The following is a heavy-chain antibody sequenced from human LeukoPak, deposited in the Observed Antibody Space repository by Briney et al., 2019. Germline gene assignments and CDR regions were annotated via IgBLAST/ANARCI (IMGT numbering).Heavy chain of an antibody. CDR3: ARTSSHCNGGNCYFDY. CDR2: INTNTGGT. CDR1: GYTFTDYY. V-gene: IGHV1-2*02. Sequence: GASVKVSCKASGYTFTDYYIFWVRQAPGQGLEWMGWINTNTGGTNYAQKFQGRVTLTRDTSISTAYMELTRLSSDDTAVYFCARTSSHCNGGNCYFDYWGQGTLVTVSS. J-gene: IGHJ4*02. D-gene: IGHD2-15*01.